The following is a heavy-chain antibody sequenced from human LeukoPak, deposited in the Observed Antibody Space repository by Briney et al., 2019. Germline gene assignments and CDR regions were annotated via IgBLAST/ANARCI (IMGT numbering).Heavy chain of an antibody. CDR1: EYIFSTHW. V-gene: IGHV5-51*01. CDR3: GTQDGNFHWDS. D-gene: IGHD3-9*01. Sequence: GESLQISCNASEYIFSTHWICWGRQLPGKGLEWMGIIYLRDFHIKYSPSFQGQVTISADRSINSAHLQSSSLKASDSAIYCTGTQDGNFHWDSWGQGTLVTVSS. J-gene: IGHJ4*02. CDR2: IYLRDFHI.